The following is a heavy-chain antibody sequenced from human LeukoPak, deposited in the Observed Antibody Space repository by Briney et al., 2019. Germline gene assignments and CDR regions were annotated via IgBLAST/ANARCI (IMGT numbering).Heavy chain of an antibody. D-gene: IGHD1-1*01. Sequence: GGFLRLSCAASGFTFSSYSMNWVRQAPEKGLEWVSSISSSSSYIYYADSVKGRFTISRDNAKNSLYLQMNSLRAEDTAVYYCARVEDGRFDYWGQGTLVTVSS. CDR1: GFTFSSYS. V-gene: IGHV3-21*01. CDR3: ARVEDGRFDY. J-gene: IGHJ4*02. CDR2: ISSSSSYI.